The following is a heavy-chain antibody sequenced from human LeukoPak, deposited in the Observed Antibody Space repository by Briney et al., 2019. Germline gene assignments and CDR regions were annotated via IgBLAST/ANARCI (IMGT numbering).Heavy chain of an antibody. Sequence: GGSLRLSCAASGFTFSSYPMHWVRRAPGKGLEWVSAISGSGGSTYYADSVKGRFTISRDNSKNTLYLQMNSLRAEDTAVYYCAKDPSVGATSPFDYWGQGTLVTVSS. CDR2: ISGSGGST. CDR1: GFTFSSYP. J-gene: IGHJ4*02. D-gene: IGHD1-26*01. CDR3: AKDPSVGATSPFDY. V-gene: IGHV3-23*01.